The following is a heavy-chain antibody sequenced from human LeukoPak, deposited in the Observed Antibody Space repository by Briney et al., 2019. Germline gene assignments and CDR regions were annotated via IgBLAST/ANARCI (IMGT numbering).Heavy chain of an antibody. CDR1: GFTFSSYS. CDR3: ARDTYCDILIGPSRLAV. V-gene: IGHV3-21*01. D-gene: IGHD3-9*01. Sequence: GGSLRLSCAASGFTFSSYSMNWVRQAPGKGLEWVSSIRSSSSYIYYADSVKGRFTISRDNAKNSLYLQMNSLRAEDTAVYYCARDTYCDILIGPSRLAVWGKGTTVTVSS. CDR2: IRSSSSYI. J-gene: IGHJ6*04.